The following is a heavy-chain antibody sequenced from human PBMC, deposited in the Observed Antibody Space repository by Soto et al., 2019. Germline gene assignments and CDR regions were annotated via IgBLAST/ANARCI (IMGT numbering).Heavy chain of an antibody. CDR1: GGSISSSSYS. J-gene: IGHJ5*02. CDR2: IYYSGIT. Sequence: PSETLSLTCTVSGGSISSSSYSWGWIRQPPGKGLEWIGSIYYSGITYYNPSLKSRVTISVDTSKNQFSLKLSSVTAADTAVYYCASAYCGGDCYWGLNWFDPWGQGTLVTVSS. D-gene: IGHD2-21*02. V-gene: IGHV4-39*01. CDR3: ASAYCGGDCYWGLNWFDP.